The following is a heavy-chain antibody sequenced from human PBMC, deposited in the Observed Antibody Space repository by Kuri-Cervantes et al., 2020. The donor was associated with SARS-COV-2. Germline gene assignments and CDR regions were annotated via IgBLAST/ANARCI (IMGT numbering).Heavy chain of an antibody. CDR1: GFTFSSYG. J-gene: IGHJ3*02. Sequence: GGSLRLSCAASGFTFSSYGMHWVRQAPGKGLEWVAVISYDGSNKYYADSVKGRFTISRDNSKNTLYLQMNSLRAEDTAVYYCAKEIDDFWSGYFPGGTNDAFDIWGQGTMVTVSS. CDR3: AKEIDDFWSGYFPGGTNDAFDI. V-gene: IGHV3-30*18. CDR2: ISYDGSNK. D-gene: IGHD3-3*01.